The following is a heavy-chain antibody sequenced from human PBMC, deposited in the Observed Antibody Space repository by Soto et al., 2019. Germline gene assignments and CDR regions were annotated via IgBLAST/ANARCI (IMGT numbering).Heavy chain of an antibody. Sequence: QVQLVQSGAELKKPGASVKVSCKASGYTFTSYALHWVRQAPGQRLEWMGWINAGNGHTKYSREFRDRLHITMDTSASTAYMELRSLKSADTAVFYCARDFAGGLNDAFEFWGQGTMVTVSS. CDR2: INAGNGHT. CDR3: ARDFAGGLNDAFEF. D-gene: IGHD5-12*01. J-gene: IGHJ3*01. CDR1: GYTFTSYA. V-gene: IGHV1-3*01.